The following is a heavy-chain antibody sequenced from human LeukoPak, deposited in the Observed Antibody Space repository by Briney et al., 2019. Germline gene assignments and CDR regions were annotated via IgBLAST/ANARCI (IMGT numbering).Heavy chain of an antibody. V-gene: IGHV4-30-4*08. Sequence: SETLSLTCTVSGGSISSYYWSWIRQPPGKGLEWIGYIYYSGSTYYNPSLKSRVTISVDTSKNQFSLKLSSVTAADTAVYYCARGFKYSNYFNWFDPWGQGTLVTVSS. J-gene: IGHJ5*02. CDR1: GGSISSYY. CDR2: IYYSGST. D-gene: IGHD4-11*01. CDR3: ARGFKYSNYFNWFDP.